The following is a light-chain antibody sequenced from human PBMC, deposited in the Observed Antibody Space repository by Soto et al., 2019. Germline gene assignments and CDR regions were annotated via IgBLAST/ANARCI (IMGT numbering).Light chain of an antibody. CDR2: DVS. CDR3: CSYAGSYTFVV. CDR1: SSDVGGYKY. J-gene: IGLJ2*01. Sequence: QSALTQPRSVSGSPGQSVTISCTGTSSDVGGYKYVSWYQQYPGKAPKLMIYDVSKRPSGVPDRFSGFKSGNTAALTISGLQAEDEADYYCCSYAGSYTFVVFGGGTKVTVL. V-gene: IGLV2-11*01.